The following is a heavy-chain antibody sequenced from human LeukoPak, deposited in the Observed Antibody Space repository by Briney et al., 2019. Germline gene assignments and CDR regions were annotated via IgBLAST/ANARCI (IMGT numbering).Heavy chain of an antibody. CDR2: IYYSGST. Sequence: SETLSLTCTVSGGSISSYYWSRIRQPPGKGLEWIGYIYYSGSTNYNPSLKSRVTISVDTSKNQFSLKLSSVTAADTAAYYCARDNGDFPFDYWGQGTLVTVSS. D-gene: IGHD4-17*01. V-gene: IGHV4-59*01. J-gene: IGHJ4*02. CDR3: ARDNGDFPFDY. CDR1: GGSISSYY.